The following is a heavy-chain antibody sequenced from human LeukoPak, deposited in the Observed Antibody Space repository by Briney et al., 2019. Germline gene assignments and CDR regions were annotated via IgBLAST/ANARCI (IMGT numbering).Heavy chain of an antibody. CDR2: ISTDGSST. CDR1: GFTFSSYW. CDR3: VREYSSSSGRAFDI. J-gene: IGHJ3*02. Sequence: GGSLRLSCAASGFTFSSYWMHWVRQAPGKGLVRVSRISTDGSSTNSADSLKGRFTISRDNAKNTLYLQMNSLRAEDTAVYYCVREYSSSSGRAFDIWGQGTMVTVSP. V-gene: IGHV3-74*01. D-gene: IGHD6-6*01.